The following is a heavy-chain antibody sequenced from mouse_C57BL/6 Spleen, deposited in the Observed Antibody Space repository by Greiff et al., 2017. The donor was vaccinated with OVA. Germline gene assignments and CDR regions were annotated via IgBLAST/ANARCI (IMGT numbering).Heavy chain of an antibody. J-gene: IGHJ3*01. V-gene: IGHV1-80*01. Sequence: QVHVKQSGAELVKPGASVKISCKASGYAFSSYWMNWVKQRPGKGLEWIGQIYPGDGDTNYNGKFKGKATLTADKSSSTAYMQLSSLTSEDSAVYFCARGLDSSGSFAYWGQGTLVTVSA. CDR3: ARGLDSSGSFAY. CDR1: GYAFSSYW. CDR2: IYPGDGDT. D-gene: IGHD3-2*02.